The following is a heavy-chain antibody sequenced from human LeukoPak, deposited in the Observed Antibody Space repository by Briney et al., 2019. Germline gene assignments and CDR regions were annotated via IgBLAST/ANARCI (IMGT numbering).Heavy chain of an antibody. CDR2: IYYSGST. J-gene: IGHJ5*02. V-gene: IGHV4-59*01. CDR3: ARDEPWFDP. D-gene: IGHD1-14*01. Sequence: PSETLSLTCTVSGGSISSYYWSWIRQPPGRGLEWIGYIYYSGSTNYNPSLKSRVTISVDTSKNQFSLKLSSVTAADTAVYYCARDEPWFDPWGQGTLVTVSS. CDR1: GGSISSYY.